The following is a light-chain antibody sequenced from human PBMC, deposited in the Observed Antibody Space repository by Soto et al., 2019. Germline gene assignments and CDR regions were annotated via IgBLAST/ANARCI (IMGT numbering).Light chain of an antibody. V-gene: IGKV1-5*01. J-gene: IGKJ1*01. CDR1: QRIGSW. CDR3: LHYYTYPLT. Sequence: DIQMTQSPSTLSASVGDRVSITCRASQRIGSWLAWYQQKPGKVPKLLIHDASTLISGVPSRFSGTGSGTEFTLSIASLQPDDFATYYCLHYYTYPLTFGQGTKVDIK. CDR2: DAS.